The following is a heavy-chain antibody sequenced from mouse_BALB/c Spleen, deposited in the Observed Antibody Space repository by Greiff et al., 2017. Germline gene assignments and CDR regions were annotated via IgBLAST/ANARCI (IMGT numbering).Heavy chain of an antibody. CDR3: ATKLNGRRGYFDY. J-gene: IGHJ2*01. Sequence: VQLQQPGPALVKLGALVKISCKASGYASSSYWMNWVKQRPGQGLEWIGQIYPGDGGTNYNGKFKGKATLTADKSSSTAYMQLSSLTSEDSAVDYCATKLNGRRGYFDYWGQGTTVTVSS. CDR2: IYPGDGGT. CDR1: GYASSSYW. D-gene: IGHD1-3*01. V-gene: IGHV1-80*01.